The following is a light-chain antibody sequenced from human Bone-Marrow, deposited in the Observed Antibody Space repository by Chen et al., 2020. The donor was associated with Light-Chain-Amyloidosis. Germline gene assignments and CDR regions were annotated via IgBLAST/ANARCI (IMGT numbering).Light chain of an antibody. Sequence: SYVLTQPSSVSVAPGQTATIACGGNNIGATSVHWYQQTPGQAPLLVVYDDGDRPSGSPARLSGSNSGNTATLTISRVEAGDEADYYCQVWDRSSDRPVFGGGTKLTVL. CDR2: DDG. J-gene: IGLJ3*02. CDR1: NIGATS. V-gene: IGLV3-21*02. CDR3: QVWDRSSDRPV.